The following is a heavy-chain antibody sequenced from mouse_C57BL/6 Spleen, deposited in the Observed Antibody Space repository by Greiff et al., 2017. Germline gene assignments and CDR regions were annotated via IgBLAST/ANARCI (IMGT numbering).Heavy chain of an antibody. D-gene: IGHD2-4*01. CDR3: ASGGLRQGVDY. J-gene: IGHJ2*01. CDR1: GYTFTSYW. CDR2: IHPNSGST. Sequence: QQPGAELVKPGASVKLSCKASGYTFTSYWMHWVKQRPGQGLEWIGMIHPNSGSTNYNEKFKSKATLTVDKSSSTAYMQLSSLTSEDSAVYYCASGGLRQGVDYWGQGTTLTVSS. V-gene: IGHV1-64*01.